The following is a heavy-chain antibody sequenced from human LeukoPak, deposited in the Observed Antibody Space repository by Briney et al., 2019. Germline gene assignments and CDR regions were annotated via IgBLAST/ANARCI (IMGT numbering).Heavy chain of an antibody. CDR1: GFTFSSYS. CDR3: ASNDYRDEGIDS. V-gene: IGHV3-48*04. Sequence: GGSLRLSCAASGFTFSSYSMNWVRQAPGKGLECVSYISSSSSTIYYSDSVKGRFTISRDNAENSLFLQMNSLRAEDTAVYFCASNDYRDEGIDSWGQGTLVTVSS. CDR2: ISSSSSTI. D-gene: IGHD4-17*01. J-gene: IGHJ4*02.